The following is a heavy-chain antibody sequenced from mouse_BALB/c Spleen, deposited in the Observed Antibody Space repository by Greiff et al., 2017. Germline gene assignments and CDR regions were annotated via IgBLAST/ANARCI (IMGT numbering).Heavy chain of an antibody. CDR1: GFTFSSFG. CDR2: ISSGSSTI. J-gene: IGHJ4*01. Sequence: EGKLVESGGGLVQPGGSRKLSCAASGFTFSSFGMHWVRQAPEKGLEWVAYISSGSSTIYYADTVKGRFTISRDNPKNTLFLQMTSLRSEDTAMYYCARYYRYEYYYAMDYWGQGTSVTVSS. D-gene: IGHD2-14*01. V-gene: IGHV5-17*02. CDR3: ARYYRYEYYYAMDY.